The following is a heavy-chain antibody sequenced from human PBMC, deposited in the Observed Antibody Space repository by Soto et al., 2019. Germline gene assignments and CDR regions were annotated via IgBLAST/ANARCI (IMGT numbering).Heavy chain of an antibody. CDR3: ARQLYVSDEY. V-gene: IGHV4-39*01. J-gene: IGHJ4*02. D-gene: IGHD2-8*01. CDR2: IYYSGST. CDR1: GGSISSSSYY. Sequence: PSETLSLTCTVSGGSISSSSYYWGWIRQPPGKGLEWIGSIYYSGSTYYNPSLKSRVTISVDTSKNQFSLKLSSVTAADTAVYYCARQLYVSDEYWGQGTLVTVSS.